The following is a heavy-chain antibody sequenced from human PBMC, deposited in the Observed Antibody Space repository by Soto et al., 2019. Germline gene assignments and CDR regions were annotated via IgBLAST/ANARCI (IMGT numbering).Heavy chain of an antibody. Sequence: ELQLVESGGGLVKPGGSLRLSCAASGFTFGSYSMNWVRQAPGKGLEWVSSISSSSTYIYYADSVKGRFTISRDNAKNSLYLQMNSLRAEDTAVYYCARDKRYYDILTGFYTPDYYYGLDVWGQGTTVTVSS. D-gene: IGHD3-9*01. CDR3: ARDKRYYDILTGFYTPDYYYGLDV. J-gene: IGHJ6*02. V-gene: IGHV3-21*01. CDR1: GFTFGSYS. CDR2: ISSSSTYI.